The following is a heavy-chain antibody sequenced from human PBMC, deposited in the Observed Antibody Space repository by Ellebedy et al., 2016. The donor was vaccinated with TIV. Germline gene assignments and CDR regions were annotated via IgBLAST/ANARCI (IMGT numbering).Heavy chain of an antibody. J-gene: IGHJ4*02. D-gene: IGHD6-19*01. Sequence: SETLSLTXSVSGGSSSSNTYFWAWIRQPPGKGLEWIGEVTHTGGTNYNPSLESRVTMSLDTSENQFSLKLNSVTAADTAVYFCARGFPAAWELAGAWGQGTLVTVSA. CDR1: GGSSSSNTYF. CDR2: VTHTGGT. V-gene: IGHV4-39*07. CDR3: ARGFPAAWELAGA.